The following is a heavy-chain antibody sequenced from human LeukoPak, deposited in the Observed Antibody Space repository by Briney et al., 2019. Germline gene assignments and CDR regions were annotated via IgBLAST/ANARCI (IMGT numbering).Heavy chain of an antibody. D-gene: IGHD3-10*01. Sequence: GGSLRLSCAASGFTFSSYGMHWVRQAPGKGLEWVAIIWYDGSNKYFADSVKGRFTISRDNSKNTVYLQVNSLRAEDTAVYYCARNPYSGSGTYPPFHYWGQGTLVTVSS. CDR3: ARNPYSGSGTYPPFHY. V-gene: IGHV3-33*01. J-gene: IGHJ4*02. CDR2: IWYDGSNK. CDR1: GFTFSSYG.